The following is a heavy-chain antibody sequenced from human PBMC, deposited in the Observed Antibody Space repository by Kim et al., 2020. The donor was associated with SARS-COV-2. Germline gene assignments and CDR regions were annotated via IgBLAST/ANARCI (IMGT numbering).Heavy chain of an antibody. D-gene: IGHD3-22*01. Sequence: SETLSLTCAVYGGSFSGYYWSWIRQPPGKGLEWIGEINHSGSTNYNPSLKSRVTISVDTSKNQFSLKLSSVTAADTAVYYCARVSGWLLLAHFDYWGQGT. CDR2: INHSGST. CDR3: ARVSGWLLLAHFDY. J-gene: IGHJ4*02. CDR1: GGSFSGYY. V-gene: IGHV4-34*01.